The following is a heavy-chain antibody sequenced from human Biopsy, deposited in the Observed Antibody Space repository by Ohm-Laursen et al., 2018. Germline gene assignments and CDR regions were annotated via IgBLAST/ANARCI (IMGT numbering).Heavy chain of an antibody. CDR3: ARAGRYCSGGGCYSWFDS. CDR2: IRDKANSYTT. CDR1: GFSFSDKY. V-gene: IGHV3-72*01. D-gene: IGHD2-15*01. Sequence: SLRLSCAASGFSFSDKYMDWVRQAPGKGLEWVGRIRDKANSYTTDYAASVKGRFTISRDDSKNSLYLHMNRLKTEDTALYYCARAGRYCSGGGCYSWFDSWGQGTLVTVSS. J-gene: IGHJ5*01.